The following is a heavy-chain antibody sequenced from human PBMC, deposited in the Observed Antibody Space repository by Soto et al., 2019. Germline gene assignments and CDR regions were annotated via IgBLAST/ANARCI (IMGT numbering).Heavy chain of an antibody. CDR1: GGSISSYY. CDR3: ARDLYYGSGISPFDI. D-gene: IGHD3-10*01. CDR2: IYYSGST. J-gene: IGHJ3*02. Sequence: NPSETLSLTCTVSGGSISSYYWSWIRQPPGKGLEWIGYIYYSGSTNYNPSLKSRVTISVDTSKNQFSLKLSSVTAADTAVYYCARDLYYGSGISPFDIWGQGTMVTVSS. V-gene: IGHV4-59*01.